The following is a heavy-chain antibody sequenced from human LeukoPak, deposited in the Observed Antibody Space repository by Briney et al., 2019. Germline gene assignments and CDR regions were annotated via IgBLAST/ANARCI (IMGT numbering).Heavy chain of an antibody. CDR1: GGSISSSSYY. Sequence: SETLSLTCTVSGGSISSSSYYWGWIRQPPGKGLEWIGSIYYSGSTYYNPSLKSRVTISVDTSKNQFSLKLSSVTAADTAVYYCAREENYYDSSGYRRDYYYYMDVWGKGTTVTASS. CDR2: IYYSGST. D-gene: IGHD3-22*01. J-gene: IGHJ6*03. CDR3: AREENYYDSSGYRRDYYYYMDV. V-gene: IGHV4-39*02.